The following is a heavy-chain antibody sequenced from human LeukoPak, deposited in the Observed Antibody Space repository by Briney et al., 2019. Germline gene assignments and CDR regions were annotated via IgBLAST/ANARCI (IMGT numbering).Heavy chain of an antibody. V-gene: IGHV3-21*01. J-gene: IGHJ6*02. CDR3: ARDGHGDGFLTGYSYFGMDV. CDR1: GFSLSSYS. D-gene: IGHD3-9*01. Sequence: GGSLRLSCAASGFSLSSYSMNWVRQAPGKGLEWVSSITISSNFIYYADSVKGRFTISRDNAKSSLFLQMNSLRAEDTAVYFCARDGHGDGFLTGYSYFGMDVWGQGTTVTVTS. CDR2: ITISSNFI.